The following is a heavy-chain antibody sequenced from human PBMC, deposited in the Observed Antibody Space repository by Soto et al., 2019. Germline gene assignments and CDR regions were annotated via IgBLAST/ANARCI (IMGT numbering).Heavy chain of an antibody. J-gene: IGHJ4*02. D-gene: IGHD1-1*01. CDR3: ARGGGRDGYNSDFDY. Sequence: SETLSLTCTVSGGSISSYYWSWIRQPPGKGLEWIGYIYYSGSTNYNPSLKSRVTISVDTSKNQFSLKLSSVTAAGTAVYYCARGGGRDGYNSDFDYWGQGTLVTVSS. CDR2: IYYSGST. CDR1: GGSISSYY. V-gene: IGHV4-59*01.